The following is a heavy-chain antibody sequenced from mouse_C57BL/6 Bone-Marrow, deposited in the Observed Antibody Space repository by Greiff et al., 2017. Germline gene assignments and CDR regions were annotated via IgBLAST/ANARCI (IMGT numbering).Heavy chain of an antibody. D-gene: IGHD2-2*01. CDR3: ARSLYYGYDPYWYCDV. J-gene: IGHJ1*03. CDR1: GYTFTSYG. CDR2: IYIGNGYT. V-gene: IGHV1-58*01. Sequence: VQLKESGAELVRPGSSVKMSCKTSGYTFTSYGITWVKQRPGQGLEWIGYIYIGNGYTEYTEKFKGKATLSSDTSSSTAYMQLSSLTSKDSAIYFCARSLYYGYDPYWYCDVWGTGTTVTVSS.